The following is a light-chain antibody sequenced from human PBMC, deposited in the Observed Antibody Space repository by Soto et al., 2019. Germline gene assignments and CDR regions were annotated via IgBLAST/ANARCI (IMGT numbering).Light chain of an antibody. CDR2: GAS. J-gene: IGKJ5*01. Sequence: QVTQSASCVSVSVGDSFTITCRASQGIGTCLGWYQQKEGKAPNLLIYGASSLQSGVPSRFRASGYGTDFTLTITSMQPEDFATYYCQQPHSFTFTFGQGTRLEIK. CDR1: QGIGTC. V-gene: IGKV1-12*02. CDR3: QQPHSFTFT.